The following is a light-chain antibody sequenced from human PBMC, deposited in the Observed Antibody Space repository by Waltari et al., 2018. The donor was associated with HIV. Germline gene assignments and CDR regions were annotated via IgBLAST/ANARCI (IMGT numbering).Light chain of an antibody. V-gene: IGLV2-8*01. Sequence: QSALTQPPSASGSPGQSVTMSCTGTSSDIGGYNYVSWYQHHPGKAPKLIMTEVTKRPAGVPERCSGSKSGNTASLTVSGLQAEDEAHYYCSSYAPTNKFYVLFGGGTTLTVL. CDR2: EVT. CDR1: SSDIGGYNY. CDR3: SSYAPTNKFYVL. J-gene: IGLJ2*01.